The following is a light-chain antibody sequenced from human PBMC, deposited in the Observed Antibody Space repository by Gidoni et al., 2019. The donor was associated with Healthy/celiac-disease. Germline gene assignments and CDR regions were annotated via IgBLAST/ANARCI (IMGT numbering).Light chain of an antibody. Sequence: DIQMTQSPSSLSASVGDRVTITCRSSQSMSSYLNCYQQKPGKAPKLLLYAASSFQSGVHSWFCGSGSGTDFTLPISSLQPEDFATYYCQQSYSTPPTFGQXTKVEIK. CDR1: QSMSSY. V-gene: IGKV1-39*01. J-gene: IGKJ1*01. CDR3: QQSYSTPPT. CDR2: AAS.